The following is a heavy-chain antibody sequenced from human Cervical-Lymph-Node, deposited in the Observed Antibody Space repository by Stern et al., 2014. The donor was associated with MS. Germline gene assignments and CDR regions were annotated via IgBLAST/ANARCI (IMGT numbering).Heavy chain of an antibody. D-gene: IGHD2-8*02. Sequence: VHLVESGPGLVKPSETLSLTCAVSGDSISSYTHYWAWLRQPPGKGLEWIGSVYHRGPTHTTPPQKSPATISVDTSKNHFPLGLNSVTAADTAVYYCAKHACTGAACPFDLWGQGTLVTVSS. CDR2: VYHRGPT. V-gene: IGHV4-39*01. J-gene: IGHJ4*02. CDR1: GDSISSYTHY. CDR3: AKHACTGAACPFDL.